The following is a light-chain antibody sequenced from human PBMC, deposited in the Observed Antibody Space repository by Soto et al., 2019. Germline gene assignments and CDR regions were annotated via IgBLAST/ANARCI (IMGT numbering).Light chain of an antibody. Sequence: DIQMTQSPSTLSASVGDRVTISCRASQSISGWLASYQQKAGKAPKLLIYDASSFESGVPSRFSGSGSGTEFTLTNSSLQPDDFATYYCQQYNNYPYTFGQGTKLEIK. CDR1: QSISGW. CDR2: DAS. V-gene: IGKV1-5*01. CDR3: QQYNNYPYT. J-gene: IGKJ2*01.